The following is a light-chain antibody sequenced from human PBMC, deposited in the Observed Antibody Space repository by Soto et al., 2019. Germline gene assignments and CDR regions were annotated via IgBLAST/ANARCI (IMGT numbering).Light chain of an antibody. Sequence: DIQMTQSPSTLSASVGDRVTITCRASQSISSWLAWYQQKPGKAPKLLIYKASSLKSGVPSRFSGSGSGTEFTLTISRLQPDDFAPYYFQQYNSYSTFGQGTKLEIK. V-gene: IGKV1-5*03. CDR3: QQYNSYST. CDR1: QSISSW. CDR2: KAS. J-gene: IGKJ2*01.